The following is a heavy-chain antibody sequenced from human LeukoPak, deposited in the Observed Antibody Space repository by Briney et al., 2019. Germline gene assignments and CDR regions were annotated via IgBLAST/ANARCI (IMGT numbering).Heavy chain of an antibody. V-gene: IGHV1-69*04. CDR1: GGTFSSYA. CDR2: IIPIFGIA. J-gene: IGHJ4*02. CDR3: ARENRIAAAPLGY. Sequence: AASVKVSCKASGGTFSSYAISWVRQAPGQGLEWMGRIIPIFGIANYAQKFQGRVTITANKSTSTAYMELSSLRSEDTAVYYCARENRIAAAPLGYWGQGTLVTVSS. D-gene: IGHD6-13*01.